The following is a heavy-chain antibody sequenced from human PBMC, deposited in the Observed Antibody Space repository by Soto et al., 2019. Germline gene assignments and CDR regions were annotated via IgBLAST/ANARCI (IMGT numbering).Heavy chain of an antibody. Sequence: ASVNVSFKASGYAFTSYAMHGVRQAPGQRLEWMGWINAGNGNTKYSQKFQGRVTITRDTSASTAYMELSSLRSEDTAVYYCATEGYSYGYGTIDYWGQGTLVTVSS. CDR2: INAGNGNT. J-gene: IGHJ4*02. V-gene: IGHV1-3*01. D-gene: IGHD5-18*01. CDR1: GYAFTSYA. CDR3: ATEGYSYGYGTIDY.